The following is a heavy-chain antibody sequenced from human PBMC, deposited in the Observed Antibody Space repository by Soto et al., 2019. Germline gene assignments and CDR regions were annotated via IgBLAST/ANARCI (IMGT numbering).Heavy chain of an antibody. D-gene: IGHD3-3*01. J-gene: IGHJ4*02. Sequence: GALVKFSCNASGYTFTGYGISWVRQAPGQVLEWMVWIIAYNGNTNYXXKLQVRVXXTTDTSTSIGXVELRXLRSDDTAVXYCARDSDFWSGYSYSYWGQGTLVTVSS. CDR2: IIAYNGNT. V-gene: IGHV1-18*01. CDR1: GYTFTGYG. CDR3: ARDSDFWSGYSYSY.